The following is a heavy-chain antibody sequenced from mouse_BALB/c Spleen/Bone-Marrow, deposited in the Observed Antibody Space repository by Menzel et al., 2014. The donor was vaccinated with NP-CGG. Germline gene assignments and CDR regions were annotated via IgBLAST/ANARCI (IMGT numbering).Heavy chain of an antibody. Sequence: VQLQQSGAELVKPGASVKLSCTASGFNIKDTYMHWVKQRPEQGLEWIGRIDPANGNTKYDPEFQGKATITADTSSNTAYLQLSSLTSEDTAVYYCASYYYGSSSFAYWGQETLVTVSA. V-gene: IGHV14-3*02. J-gene: IGHJ3*01. CDR2: IDPANGNT. CDR3: ASYYYGSSSFAY. D-gene: IGHD1-1*01. CDR1: GFNIKDTY.